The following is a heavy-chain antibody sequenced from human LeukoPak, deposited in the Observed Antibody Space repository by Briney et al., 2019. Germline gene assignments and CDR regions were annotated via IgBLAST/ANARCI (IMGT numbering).Heavy chain of an antibody. CDR1: DGSISSSNYY. J-gene: IGHJ4*02. CDR2: IFYTGST. Sequence: PSETLSLTCTVSDGSISSSNYYWAWIRQPPGKGLEWIANIFYTGSTYYNPSLKSRVTISVDTSKNQFSLKLSSVTAADTAVYYCARAVMVRGVTPIKVFDYWGQGTLVTVSS. D-gene: IGHD3-10*01. V-gene: IGHV4-39*07. CDR3: ARAVMVRGVTPIKVFDY.